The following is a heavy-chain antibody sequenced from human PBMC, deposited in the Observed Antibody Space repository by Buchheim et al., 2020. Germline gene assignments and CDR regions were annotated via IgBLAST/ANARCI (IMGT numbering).Heavy chain of an antibody. V-gene: IGHV4-30-4*01. J-gene: IGHJ5*02. CDR2: IYHRGTT. CDR1: GDSISGSDEY. CDR3: ARGMNHYDSTPPWFDP. Sequence: QVQLQESGPGLVKPSETLSLTCTVSGDSISGSDEYWSWLRQPPGKGLEWIAYIYHRGTTYYNPSLGSRIVIPVETSKNQFSLRLSSVTAADTAVYYCARGMNHYDSTPPWFDPWGRGTL. D-gene: IGHD3-22*01.